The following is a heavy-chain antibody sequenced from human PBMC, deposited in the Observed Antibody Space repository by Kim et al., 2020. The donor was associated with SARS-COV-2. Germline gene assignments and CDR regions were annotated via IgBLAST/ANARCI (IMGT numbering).Heavy chain of an antibody. CDR1: GGSISFYY. D-gene: IGHD2-2*01. V-gene: IGHV4-59*13. J-gene: IGHJ6*04. CDR2: IYYSGST. CDR3: ARVGCSSTTCFQLDV. Sequence: SETLSLTCTVSGGSISFYYWSWIRQPPGKGLEWIGDIYYSGSTNYNPSLNSRVTISADTSKNQFSLNLSSVTAADTAVYYCARVGCSSTTCFQLDVWGKGTTVTVSS.